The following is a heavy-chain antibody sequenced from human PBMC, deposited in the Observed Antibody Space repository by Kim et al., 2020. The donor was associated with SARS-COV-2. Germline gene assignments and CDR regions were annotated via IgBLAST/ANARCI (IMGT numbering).Heavy chain of an antibody. J-gene: IGHJ4*02. V-gene: IGHV3-15*01. CDR2: IKSKTDGGTT. D-gene: IGHD3-9*01. Sequence: GGSLRLSCAASGFTFSNAWMSWVRQAPGKGLEWVGRIKSKTDGGTTDYAAPVKGRFTISRDDSKNTLYLQMNRLKTEDTAVYYCILSPDYDILTGLPYWGQGTLVTVSS. CDR3: ILSPDYDILTGLPY. CDR1: GFTFSNAW.